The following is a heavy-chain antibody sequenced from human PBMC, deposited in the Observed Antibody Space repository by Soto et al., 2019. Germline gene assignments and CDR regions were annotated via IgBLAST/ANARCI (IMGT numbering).Heavy chain of an antibody. V-gene: IGHV1-3*01. CDR2: SNAGNGNT. CDR3: ARDQSGYDFWSGYS. J-gene: IGHJ5*02. Sequence: ASVKVSCKASGYTFTSYSMHWVRQAPGQRLEWMGWSNAGNGNTKYSQKFQGRVTITGDESTSTAYMELSSLRSEDTAVYYCARDQSGYDFWSGYSWGQGTLVTVSS. D-gene: IGHD3-3*01. CDR1: GYTFTSYS.